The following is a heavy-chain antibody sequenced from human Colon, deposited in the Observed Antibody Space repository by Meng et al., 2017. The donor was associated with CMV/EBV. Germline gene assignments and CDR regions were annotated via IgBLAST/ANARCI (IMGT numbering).Heavy chain of an antibody. CDR3: TRGTGYNYGTGYLDY. CDR1: GYTFSSYF. Sequence: HVQIVQSEAEVKKPGGAVKVSCKSSGYTFSSYFMHWVRLAPGQGLEWMGWIDPNTGDTKFAVKFQGWVTLTTNTSISTAYMELSRLKSDDTAVYYCTRGTGYNYGTGYLDYWGQGTLVTVSS. V-gene: IGHV1-2*04. CDR2: IDPNTGDT. D-gene: IGHD5-24*01. J-gene: IGHJ4*02.